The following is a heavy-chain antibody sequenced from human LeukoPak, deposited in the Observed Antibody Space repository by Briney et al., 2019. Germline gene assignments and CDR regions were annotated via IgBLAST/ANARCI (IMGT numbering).Heavy chain of an antibody. V-gene: IGHV4-4*07. CDR3: ARIRDSSGYYLGAFDI. CDR2: ICTSGST. CDR1: NGSISSHY. Sequence: PSETLSLTCTVSNGSISSHYWSWIRQPAGKGLEWIGRICTSGSTNYNPSLKSRLTMSLDTSKSQFSLRLTSVTAADTAVYYCARIRDSSGYYLGAFDIWGQGTTVTVSS. J-gene: IGHJ3*02. D-gene: IGHD3-22*01.